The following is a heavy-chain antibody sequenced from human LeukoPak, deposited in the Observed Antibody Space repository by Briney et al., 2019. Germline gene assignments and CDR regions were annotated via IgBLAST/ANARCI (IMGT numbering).Heavy chain of an antibody. Sequence: GGSLRLSCAASGFTFSSYSMNWVRQAPGKGLEWVSSISSSSSYIYYADSVKVRFTISRDNAKNSLYLQMNSLRAEDTAVYYCARDPRLVPAASGFDYWGQGTLVTVSS. V-gene: IGHV3-21*01. CDR3: ARDPRLVPAASGFDY. J-gene: IGHJ4*02. CDR2: ISSSSSYI. D-gene: IGHD2-2*01. CDR1: GFTFSSYS.